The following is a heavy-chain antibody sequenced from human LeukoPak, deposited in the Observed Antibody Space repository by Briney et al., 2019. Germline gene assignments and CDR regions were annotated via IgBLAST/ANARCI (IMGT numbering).Heavy chain of an antibody. V-gene: IGHV1-2*02. CDR1: GYTFTGYY. D-gene: IGHD5-18*01. CDR3: ARGDTAMRYFSHYYYGMDV. CDR2: INPNSGGT. Sequence: ASVKVSCKASGYTFTGYYMHWVRQAPGQGLEWMGWINPNSGGTNYAQKFQGRVTMTRDTSISTAYMELSRLRSDDTAVYYCARGDTAMRYFSHYYYGMDVWGQGTTVTVSS. J-gene: IGHJ6*02.